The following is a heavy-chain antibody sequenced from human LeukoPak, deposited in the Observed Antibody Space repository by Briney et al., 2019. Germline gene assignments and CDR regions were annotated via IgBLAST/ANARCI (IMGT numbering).Heavy chain of an antibody. CDR2: IYYSGST. J-gene: IGHJ6*02. V-gene: IGHV4-59*01. D-gene: IGHD5-18*01. CDR3: ARTQRGYNYGYQYYYYGLDV. Sequence: PSETLSLTCSVSGGSITHYYWSWIRQPPGKGLEWIGYIYYSGSTNYNPSLKSRVTISVDTSKTRFSLKLSSVTAADTAVYYCARTQRGYNYGYQYYYYGLDVWGQGATVTVSS. CDR1: GGSITHYY.